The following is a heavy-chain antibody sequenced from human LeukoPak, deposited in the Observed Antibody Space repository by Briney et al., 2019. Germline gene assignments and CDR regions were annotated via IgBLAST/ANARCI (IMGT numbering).Heavy chain of an antibody. V-gene: IGHV3-74*01. CDR2: INSDGSST. CDR1: GFTFSSYW. Sequence: GGSLRLSCAASGFTFSSYWMHWVRQAPGKGLVWVSRINSDGSSTSYADSVKGRFTISRDNAKNTLYLQMNSLRAEDTAVYYCAKDADRPYYYDSSGYYAYWGQGTLVTVSS. J-gene: IGHJ4*02. CDR3: AKDADRPYYYDSSGYYAY. D-gene: IGHD3-22*01.